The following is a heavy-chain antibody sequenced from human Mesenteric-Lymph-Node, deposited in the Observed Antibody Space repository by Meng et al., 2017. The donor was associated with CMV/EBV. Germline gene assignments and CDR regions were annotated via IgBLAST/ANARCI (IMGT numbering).Heavy chain of an antibody. CDR1: GGSVSDDY. V-gene: IGHV4-59*02. CDR2: FYYSGST. J-gene: IGHJ5*02. CDR3: ARGEGIVATTNNWFDP. Sequence: GSLRLSCTVSGGSVSDDYWSWIRQPPGKGLEWIGYFYYSGSTNYNPSLKSRITISVDTSKNQFSLKLTSVTAADTAIYYCARGEGIVATTNNWFDPWGQGTLVTVSS. D-gene: IGHD5-12*01.